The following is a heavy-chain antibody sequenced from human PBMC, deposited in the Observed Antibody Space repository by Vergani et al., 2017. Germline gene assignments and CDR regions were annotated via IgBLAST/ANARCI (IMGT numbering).Heavy chain of an antibody. CDR3: ARWSYYDSSGYYYGPYYFDY. Sequence: QVQLQESGPGLVKPSETLSLTCAVSGYSISSGYYWGWIRQPPGTGLEWIGSIYHSGSTYYNPSLKSRVTISVDTSKNQFSLKLSSVTAADTAVYYCARWSYYDSSGYYYGPYYFDYWGQGTLVTVSS. V-gene: IGHV4-38-2*01. D-gene: IGHD3-22*01. J-gene: IGHJ4*02. CDR2: IYHSGST. CDR1: GYSISSGYY.